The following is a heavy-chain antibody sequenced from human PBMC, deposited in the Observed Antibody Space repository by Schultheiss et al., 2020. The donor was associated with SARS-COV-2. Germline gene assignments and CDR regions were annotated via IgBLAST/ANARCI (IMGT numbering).Heavy chain of an antibody. CDR3: ARAKGELWFGEFDHSWFDP. Sequence: SQTLSLTCTVSGGSISSYYWSWIRQSPGKGLEWIGYIYDSGRAIYKTKYNASLKSRVTISVDKSKNQFSLKLSSVTAADTAVYYCARAKGELWFGEFDHSWFDPWGQGTLVTVSS. J-gene: IGHJ5*02. V-gene: IGHV4-59*12. CDR2: IYDSGRAIYKT. CDR1: GGSISSYY. D-gene: IGHD3-10*01.